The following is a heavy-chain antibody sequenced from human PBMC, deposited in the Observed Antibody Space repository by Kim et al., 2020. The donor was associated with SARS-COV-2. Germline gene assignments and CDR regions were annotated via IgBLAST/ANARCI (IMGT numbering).Heavy chain of an antibody. Sequence: YADAVKGRFTISRDNSENTLYLQMNSLRAEDTAVYYCAKDPRAAAGGQNIWGQGTMVTVSS. J-gene: IGHJ3*02. CDR3: AKDPRAAAGGQNI. V-gene: IGHV3-23*01. D-gene: IGHD6-13*01.